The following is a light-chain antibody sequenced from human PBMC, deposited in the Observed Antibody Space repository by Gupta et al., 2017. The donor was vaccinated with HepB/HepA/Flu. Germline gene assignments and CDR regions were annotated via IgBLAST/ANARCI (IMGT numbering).Light chain of an antibody. CDR2: GAS. J-gene: IGKJ1*01. CDR1: QRVSSN. CDR3: QQENNCPRT. Sequence: EIVMTKSPATLSVSPGERATLSCRASQRVSSNLTWYQQKPGQAPRLLIYGASTRATGFPARFSGSGSGTDFTLTISSLQSEDFAVYYCQQENNCPRTFGQGTKVEIK. V-gene: IGKV3-15*01.